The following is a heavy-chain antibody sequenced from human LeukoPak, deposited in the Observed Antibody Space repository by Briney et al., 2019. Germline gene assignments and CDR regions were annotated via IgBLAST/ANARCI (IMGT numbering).Heavy chain of an antibody. V-gene: IGHV4-34*01. CDR3: ARGIMTTGIGGRMDV. CDR1: GGSFSGYY. CDR2: INHSGST. Sequence: SETLSLTCAVYGGSFSGYYWSWIRQPPGKGLEWIGEINHSGSTNYNPSLKSRVTISVDTSKNQFSLKLSSVTAADTAVYYWARGIMTTGIGGRMDVWGKGTTVTVSS. J-gene: IGHJ6*03. D-gene: IGHD4-11*01.